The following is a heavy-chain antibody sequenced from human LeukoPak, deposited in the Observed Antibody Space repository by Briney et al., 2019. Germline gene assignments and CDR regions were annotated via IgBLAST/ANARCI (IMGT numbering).Heavy chain of an antibody. Sequence: SGRSLRLSCAASGFTFSSYAMHWVRQAPGKGLEWVAVISYDGSNKYYADSVKGRFTISRDNSKNTLYLQMNSLRAEDTAVYYCARDPLEQQLAAEYFQHWGQGTLVTVSS. CDR3: ARDPLEQQLAAEYFQH. D-gene: IGHD6-13*01. CDR2: ISYDGSNK. J-gene: IGHJ1*01. CDR1: GFTFSSYA. V-gene: IGHV3-30-3*01.